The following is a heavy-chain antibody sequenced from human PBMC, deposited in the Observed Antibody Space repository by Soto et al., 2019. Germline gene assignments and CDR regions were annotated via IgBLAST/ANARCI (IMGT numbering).Heavy chain of an antibody. CDR2: IKNKTDGGTT. CDR1: GFTFSNAW. V-gene: IGHV3-15*01. Sequence: EVQLVESGGGLVKPGGSLRLSCAASGFTFSNAWMSWVRQAPGKGLEWVGRIKNKTDGGTTDYAAPVKGRFTISRDDSKNTLYLQMNSLKTEDTAVYYCTTENDYGDYWGQGTLVTVSS. CDR3: TTENDYGDY. J-gene: IGHJ4*02.